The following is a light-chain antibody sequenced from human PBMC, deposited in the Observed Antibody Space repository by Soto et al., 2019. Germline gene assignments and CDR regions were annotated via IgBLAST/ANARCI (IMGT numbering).Light chain of an antibody. V-gene: IGLV3-21*04. Sequence: SYELTQPPSVSVAPGTTARITRGGTAIASKSVHWYQQKPGQAPVLVIYYDTDRPSGIPERFSGSSSGDTATLTISRVEAGDEADYYCQVWDSSSDHVVFGGGTKLTVL. CDR3: QVWDSSSDHVV. J-gene: IGLJ2*01. CDR2: YDT. CDR1: AIASKS.